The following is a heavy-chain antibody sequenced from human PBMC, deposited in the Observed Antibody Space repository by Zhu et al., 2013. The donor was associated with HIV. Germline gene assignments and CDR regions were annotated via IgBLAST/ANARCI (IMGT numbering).Heavy chain of an antibody. CDR2: INPNSGGT. D-gene: IGHD3-3*01. CDR1: GYTFTGYY. Sequence: QVQLVQSGAEVKKPGASVKVSCKASGYTFTGYYMHWVRQAPGQGLEWMGWINPNSGGTNYAQKFQGRVTMTRDTSISTAYMELSRLRSDDTAVYYCARGSQFGVVISTGAPYNWFDPWGQGTLVTVSS. J-gene: IGHJ5*02. V-gene: IGHV1-2*02. CDR3: ARGSQFGVVISTGAPYNWFDP.